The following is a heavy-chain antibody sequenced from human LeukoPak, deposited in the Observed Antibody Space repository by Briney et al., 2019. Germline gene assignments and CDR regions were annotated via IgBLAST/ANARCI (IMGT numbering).Heavy chain of an antibody. CDR1: GYTLTELS. CDR3: ATGYYGSGSYYQFDY. CDR2: FDPEDGET. V-gene: IGHV1-24*01. Sequence: ASVKASCKVSGYTLTELSMHWVRQAPGKGLEWMGGFDPEDGETIHAQKFQGRVTMTEDTSTDTAYMELSSLRSEDTAVYYCATGYYGSGSYYQFDYWGQGTLVTVSS. D-gene: IGHD3-10*01. J-gene: IGHJ4*02.